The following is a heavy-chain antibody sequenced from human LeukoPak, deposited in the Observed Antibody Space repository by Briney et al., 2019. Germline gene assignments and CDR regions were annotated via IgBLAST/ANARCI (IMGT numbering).Heavy chain of an antibody. J-gene: IGHJ4*02. Sequence: PSETLSLTCTVSGGSISSTSYYLGWIRQPPGKGLEWIGSIYYSGTTYYNPSLKSRVTISVDTSKNQFSLKLSSVTAADTAVYYCASRLRWPSYFDYWGQGTPVTVSS. CDR3: ASRLRWPSYFDY. D-gene: IGHD4-23*01. CDR2: IYYSGTT. CDR1: GGSISSTSYY. V-gene: IGHV4-39*01.